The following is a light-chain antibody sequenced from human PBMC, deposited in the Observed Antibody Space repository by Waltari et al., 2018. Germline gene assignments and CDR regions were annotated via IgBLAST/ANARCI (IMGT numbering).Light chain of an antibody. J-gene: IGKJ1*01. CDR3: QQYYTTPRT. CDR2: WAS. Sequence: DIVMTQSPDSLAVSLGERATINCTSSQSVFYSSTKKNYLAWYKQKPGQPPKLLIYWASTRESGVPDRFSGSGSGTDFTLTISSLQAEDVAIYYCQQYYTTPRTFGQGTKVEIK. CDR1: QSVFYSSTKKNY. V-gene: IGKV4-1*01.